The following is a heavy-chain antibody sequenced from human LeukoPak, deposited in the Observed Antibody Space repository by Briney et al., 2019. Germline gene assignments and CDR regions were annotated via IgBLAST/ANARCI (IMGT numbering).Heavy chain of an antibody. J-gene: IGHJ6*03. CDR1: GYTFTGYY. Sequence: ASVTVSCKASGYTFTGYYMHWVRQAPGQGLEWMGWINPNSGGTNYAQKFQGRVTMTRDTSISTAYMELSRLRSDDTAVYYCASSSPHSYYYYYMDVWGKGTTVTISS. V-gene: IGHV1-2*02. CDR2: INPNSGGT. CDR3: ASSSPHSYYYYYMDV.